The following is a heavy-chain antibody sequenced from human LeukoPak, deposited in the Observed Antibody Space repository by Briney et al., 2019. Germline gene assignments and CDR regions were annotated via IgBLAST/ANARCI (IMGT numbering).Heavy chain of an antibody. CDR2: VHTTTTIAAGTT. D-gene: IGHD3-9*01. J-gene: IGHJ4*02. Sequence: GGSLRLSCTASGFTLIKFGLSWVRQAPGKGLEWVASVHTTTTIAAGTTFYADSVKGRFTISGDSSKNTLYLQMNSLRAEDTAVYYCAGAPLTGYYNPLNYWGQGTLVTVSS. CDR1: GFTLIKFG. V-gene: IGHV3-48*01. CDR3: AGAPLTGYYNPLNY.